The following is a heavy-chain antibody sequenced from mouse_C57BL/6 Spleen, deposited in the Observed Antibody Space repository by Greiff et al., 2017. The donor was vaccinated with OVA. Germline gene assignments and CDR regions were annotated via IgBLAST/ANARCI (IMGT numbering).Heavy chain of an antibody. CDR1: GYTFTSYW. CDR3: AMGYGSSRAMDY. D-gene: IGHD1-1*01. V-gene: IGHV1-74*01. CDR2: IHPSDSDT. Sequence: QVHVKQPGAELVKPGASVKVSCKASGYTFTSYWMHWVKQRPGQGLEWIGRIHPSDSDTNYNQKFTGKATLTVDKSSSTAYMQLSSLTSEDSAVYYCAMGYGSSRAMDYWGQGTSVTVSS. J-gene: IGHJ4*01.